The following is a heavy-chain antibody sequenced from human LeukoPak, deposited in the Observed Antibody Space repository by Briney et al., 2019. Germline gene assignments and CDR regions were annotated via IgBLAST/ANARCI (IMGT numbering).Heavy chain of an antibody. J-gene: IGHJ5*02. V-gene: IGHV4-39*01. CDR3: ARQSVEAGTHWFDP. CDR2: IYYSGST. CDR1: GGSISSSSYY. Sequence: SETLSLTCTVSGGSISSSSYYWGWIRQPPGKGLEWIGSIYYSGSTYYNPSLKSRVTISVDTSKNQFSLKLSSVTAADTAVYYCARQSVEAGTHWFDPWGQGTLVTVSS. D-gene: IGHD6-13*01.